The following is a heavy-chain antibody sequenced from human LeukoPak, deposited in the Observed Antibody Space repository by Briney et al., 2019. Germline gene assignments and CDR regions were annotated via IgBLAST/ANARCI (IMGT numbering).Heavy chain of an antibody. J-gene: IGHJ4*02. V-gene: IGHV1-8*03. D-gene: IGHD3-3*01. CDR3: ARGGNYDFWSGRDFDY. CDR1: GYTFTSYD. CDR2: MNPNSGNT. Sequence: ASVKVSCKASGYTFTSYDINWVRQATGQGLEWMGWMNPNSGNTGYAQKFQGRVAITRNTSISTAYMELSSLRSEDTAVYYCARGGNYDFWSGRDFDYWGQGTLVTVSS.